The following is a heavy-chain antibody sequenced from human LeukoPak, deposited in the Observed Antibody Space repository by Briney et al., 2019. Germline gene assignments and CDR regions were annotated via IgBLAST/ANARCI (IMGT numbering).Heavy chain of an antibody. V-gene: IGHV4-59*01. J-gene: IGHJ2*01. D-gene: IGHD2-21*01. Sequence: SETLSLTCAVSGGSISSYYWSWIRQPPGKGLEWIGNIYYSGTTNYNPSLKSRVTISVDTSKNQFSLKLSSVTAADTAVYYCARGGIVVSDFDLWGRGTLVTVSS. CDR3: ARGGIVVSDFDL. CDR1: GGSISSYY. CDR2: IYYSGTT.